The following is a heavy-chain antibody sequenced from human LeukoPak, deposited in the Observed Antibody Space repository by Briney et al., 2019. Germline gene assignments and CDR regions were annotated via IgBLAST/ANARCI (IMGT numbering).Heavy chain of an antibody. Sequence: SGPLSLTCAVSGGSISSSNWWGWVRPPPGKGLECIGEIYHSGSTNYNPSLKSRDTISVDKSKNQFSLKLSSGTAADTVVYYCARGLGIAVAGGNYWGQGTLVTVSS. D-gene: IGHD6-19*01. J-gene: IGHJ4*02. CDR2: IYHSGST. CDR3: ARGLGIAVAGGNY. V-gene: IGHV4-4*02. CDR1: GGSISSSNW.